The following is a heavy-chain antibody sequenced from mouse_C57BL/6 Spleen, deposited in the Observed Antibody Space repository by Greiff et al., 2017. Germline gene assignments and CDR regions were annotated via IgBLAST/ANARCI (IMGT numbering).Heavy chain of an antibody. J-gene: IGHJ2*01. CDR1: GYTFTDYY. V-gene: IGHV1-76*01. D-gene: IGHD3-2*02. Sequence: VQLQQSGAELVRPGASVKLSCKASGYTFTDYYINWVKQRPGQGLEWIARIYPGSGNTYYNEKFKGKATLTAEQSSSTAYMQLSSLTSVDSAVYCCARASSGYVGYFDYWGQGTTLTVSS. CDR3: ARASSGYVGYFDY. CDR2: IYPGSGNT.